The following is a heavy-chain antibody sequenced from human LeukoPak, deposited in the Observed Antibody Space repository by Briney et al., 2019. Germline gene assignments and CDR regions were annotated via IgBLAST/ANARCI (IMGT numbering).Heavy chain of an antibody. CDR3: ARDRGDSSGYYYAPGTFDY. CDR1: GGSISSYY. Sequence: PSETLSLTCTVSGGSISSYYWSWIRQSPGEGLEYLGYIYYSGSTNYNPSLKSRITISVDTSKNQFSLKLTSVTAADSAVYYCARDRGDSSGYYYAPGTFDYWGQGTLVTVSS. CDR2: IYYSGST. D-gene: IGHD3-22*01. J-gene: IGHJ4*02. V-gene: IGHV4-59*01.